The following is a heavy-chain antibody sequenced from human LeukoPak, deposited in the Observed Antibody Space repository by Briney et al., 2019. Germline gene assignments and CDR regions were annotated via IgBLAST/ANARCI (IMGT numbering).Heavy chain of an antibody. V-gene: IGHV1-8*01. CDR3: ARGGVTIFGVVINPLDFDY. D-gene: IGHD3-3*01. Sequence: GASVKVSCKASGYTFTSYGINWVRQATGQGLEWMGWMNPNSGNTGYAQKFQGRVTMTRNTSISTAYMELSSLRSEDTAVYYCARGGVTIFGVVINPLDFDYWGQGTLVTVSS. J-gene: IGHJ4*02. CDR2: MNPNSGNT. CDR1: GYTFTSYG.